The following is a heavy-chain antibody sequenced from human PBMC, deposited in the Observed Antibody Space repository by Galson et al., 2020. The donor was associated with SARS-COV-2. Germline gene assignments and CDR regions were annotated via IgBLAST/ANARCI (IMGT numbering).Heavy chain of an antibody. Sequence: GGSLRLSCAASGFTFSSYAMHWVRQAPGKGLEWVAVISYDGSNKYYADSVQGRFTISSDNSKNTLYLQMNSLRAEDTAVYYCARDGYYYDSSGYYYNPGYYYYGMDVWGQGTTVTVSS. CDR3: ARDGYYYDSSGYYYNPGYYYYGMDV. CDR1: GFTFSSYA. V-gene: IGHV3-30*04. CDR2: ISYDGSNK. D-gene: IGHD3-22*01. J-gene: IGHJ6*02.